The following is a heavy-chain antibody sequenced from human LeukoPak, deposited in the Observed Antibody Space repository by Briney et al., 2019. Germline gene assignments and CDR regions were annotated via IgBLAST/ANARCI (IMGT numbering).Heavy chain of an antibody. CDR3: ARVYGGNFYDGFDI. CDR2: ISRSSDYI. CDR1: GFTFSNYY. Sequence: KTGGSLRLSCAVSGFTFSNYYMNWVRQAPGKGLEWVSSISRSSDYIYYADSVKGRFTISRDSANNSLFLQMNSLRVEDTAVYYCARVYGGNFYDGFDIWGQGTLVTVSS. D-gene: IGHD4-23*01. J-gene: IGHJ3*02. V-gene: IGHV3-21*01.